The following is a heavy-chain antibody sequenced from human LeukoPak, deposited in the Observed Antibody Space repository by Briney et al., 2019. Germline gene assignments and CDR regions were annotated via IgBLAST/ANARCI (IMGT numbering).Heavy chain of an antibody. Sequence: GGSLRLSCAASGFTFSSYEMNWVRQAPGKGLEWVSYISSTGTTIYYADSVKGRFTISRDNAKNSLYLQMNSLRAEDTAVYYCAREPTYSSSWYTTCDSWGQGTLVTVSS. V-gene: IGHV3-48*03. CDR3: AREPTYSSSWYTTCDS. D-gene: IGHD6-13*01. CDR1: GFTFSSYE. CDR2: ISSTGTTI. J-gene: IGHJ5*01.